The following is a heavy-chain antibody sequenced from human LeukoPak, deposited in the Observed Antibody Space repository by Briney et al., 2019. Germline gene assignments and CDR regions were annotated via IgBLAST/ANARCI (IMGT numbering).Heavy chain of an antibody. CDR1: GGSFSGYY. V-gene: IGHV4-59*01. CDR3: ARTSGYQSPSDY. Sequence: TSETLSLTCAVYGGSFSGYYWSWIRQPPGKGLEWIGYIYYSGSTNYNPSLKSRVTISVDTSKNQFSLKLSSVTAADTAVYYCARTSGYQSPSDYWGQGTLVTVSS. J-gene: IGHJ4*02. CDR2: IYYSGST. D-gene: IGHD3-22*01.